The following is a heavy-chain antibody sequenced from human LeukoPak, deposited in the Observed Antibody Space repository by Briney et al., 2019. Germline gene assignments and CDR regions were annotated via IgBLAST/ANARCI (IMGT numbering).Heavy chain of an antibody. D-gene: IGHD1-26*01. V-gene: IGHV4-59*01. CDR3: AREMGATNSPGAFDI. Sequence: SETLSLTCTVSGGSISSYYWNWIRQPPGKGLEWIGYIYYSGSTNYNPSLKSRVTISVDTSKNQFSLKLSSVTAADTAVYYCAREMGATNSPGAFDIWGQGTMVTVSS. J-gene: IGHJ3*02. CDR1: GGSISSYY. CDR2: IYYSGST.